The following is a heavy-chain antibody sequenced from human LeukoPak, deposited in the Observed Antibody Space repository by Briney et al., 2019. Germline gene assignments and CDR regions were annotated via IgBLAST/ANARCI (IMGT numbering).Heavy chain of an antibody. V-gene: IGHV3-21*01. J-gene: IGHJ4*02. Sequence: NPGGSLRLSCAASGFTFNTFNMNWVRQAPGKGLEWVSSITSGGDYIYYADSVKGRFTTSRDNAKNSLSLQLNSLRVEDTAVYYCARGHYDVLAASYKWTPDSWGQGTLVTVSS. D-gene: IGHD3-9*01. CDR2: ITSGGDYI. CDR3: ARGHYDVLAASYKWTPDS. CDR1: GFTFNTFN.